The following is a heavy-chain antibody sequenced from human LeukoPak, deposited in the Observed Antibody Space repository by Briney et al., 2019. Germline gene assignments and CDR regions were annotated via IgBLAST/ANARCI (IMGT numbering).Heavy chain of an antibody. CDR2: IYYSGRT. D-gene: IGHD4-17*01. J-gene: IGHJ6*03. CDR3: ARTFGDYTYYYYMDV. CDR1: GGSISNSTYC. Sequence: SETLSLTCTVSGGSISNSTYCWGWIRQPPGKGLEWIGTIYYSGRTYYNPSLKSRVTISLDTSKTQFSLNLTSVTAADTAVYYCARTFGDYTYYYYMDVWGKGTTVTVSS. V-gene: IGHV4-39*01.